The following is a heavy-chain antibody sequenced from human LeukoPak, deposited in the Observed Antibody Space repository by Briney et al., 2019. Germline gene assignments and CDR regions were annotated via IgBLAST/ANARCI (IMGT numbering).Heavy chain of an antibody. D-gene: IGHD3-10*01. CDR1: GGSINSYY. CDR3: ARARGQSGIDR. CDR2: LSTGGTT. V-gene: IGHV4-4*07. J-gene: IGHJ5*02. Sequence: SETLSLTCTVSGGSINSYYWSWIRQAAGKGLEWIGRLSTGGTTNYSPSLKSRVTMSVDTSKNQFSLNLTSVTAADTAVYYCARARGQSGIDRWGQGSLVTVSS.